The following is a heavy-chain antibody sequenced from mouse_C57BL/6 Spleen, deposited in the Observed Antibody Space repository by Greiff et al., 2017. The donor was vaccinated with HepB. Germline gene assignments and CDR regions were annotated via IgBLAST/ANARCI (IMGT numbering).Heavy chain of an antibody. J-gene: IGHJ2*01. V-gene: IGHV1-82*01. D-gene: IGHD2-4*01. CDR1: GYAFSSSW. CDR3: ASGGLRPYYFDY. Sequence: QVQLQQSGPELVKPGASVKISCKASGYAFSSSWMNWVKQRPGKGLEWIGRIYPGDGDTNYNGKFKGKATLTADKSSSTAYMQLSSLTSEDSAVYFCASGGLRPYYFDYWGQGTTLTVSS. CDR2: IYPGDGDT.